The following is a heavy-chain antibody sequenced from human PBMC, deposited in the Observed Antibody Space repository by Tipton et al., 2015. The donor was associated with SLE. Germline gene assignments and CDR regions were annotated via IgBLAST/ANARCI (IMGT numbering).Heavy chain of an antibody. Sequence: TLSLTCTVSGGSISSYYWSWIRQPPGKGLEWIGYIYYSGSTNYSPSLKSRVTISVDTSKNQFSLKLSSVTAADTAMYYCARVRRDSSSWGLDYWGRGTLVTVSS. J-gene: IGHJ4*02. CDR3: ARVRRDSSSWGLDY. V-gene: IGHV4-59*01. CDR1: GGSISSYY. CDR2: IYYSGST. D-gene: IGHD6-13*01.